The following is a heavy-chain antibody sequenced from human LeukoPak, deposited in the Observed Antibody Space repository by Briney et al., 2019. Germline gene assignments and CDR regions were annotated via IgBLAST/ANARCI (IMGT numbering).Heavy chain of an antibody. J-gene: IGHJ4*02. CDR3: ARGYYDSSGYYPLGY. D-gene: IGHD3-22*01. CDR2: IYTSGST. CDR1: GGSFSGYY. Sequence: SETLSLTCAVYGGSFSGYYWSWIRQPAGKGLEWIGRIYTSGSTNYNPSLKSRVTMSVDTSKNQFSLKLSSVTAADTAVYYCARGYYDSSGYYPLGYWGQGTLVTVSS. V-gene: IGHV4-59*10.